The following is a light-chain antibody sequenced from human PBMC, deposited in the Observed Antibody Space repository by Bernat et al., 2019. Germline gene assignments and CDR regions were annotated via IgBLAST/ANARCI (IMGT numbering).Light chain of an antibody. CDR1: QGIGSA. Sequence: DIQMTQSPSSLSASVGDRVTITCRASQGIGSALGWYQQRPGKTPKRLIYVASHLDSGVPSRFSGSGSGTEFTLTISSLQPEDFATYYCLPHNIDLYTFGQGTKLEIK. J-gene: IGKJ2*01. CDR2: VAS. CDR3: LPHNIDLYT. V-gene: IGKV1-17*01.